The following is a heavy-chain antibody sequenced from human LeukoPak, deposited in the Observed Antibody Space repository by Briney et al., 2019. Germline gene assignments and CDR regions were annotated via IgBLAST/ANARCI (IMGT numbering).Heavy chain of an antibody. D-gene: IGHD3-10*01. CDR2: IYHSGST. CDR3: ARAGRFYYGSGGNWFDP. CDR1: GGSISSGGYS. Sequence: SETLSLTCAVSGGSISSGGYSWSWIRRPPGKGLEWSGYIYHSGSTYYNPSLKSRVTISVDRSKNQFSLKLSSVTAADTAVYYCARAGRFYYGSGGNWFDPWGQGTLVTVSS. V-gene: IGHV4-30-2*01. J-gene: IGHJ5*02.